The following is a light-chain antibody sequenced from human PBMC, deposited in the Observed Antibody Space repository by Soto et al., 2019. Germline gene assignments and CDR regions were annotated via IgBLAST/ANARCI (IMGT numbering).Light chain of an antibody. CDR3: QQFSRPPFFP. CDR2: WAS. Sequence: DIVITQSPDSMALSMGAWATINCKSCPSVFKGSNNKDCLAWYQQNPGQHPKLLLYWASTRESGVPDRFSGSASGKDFTLTISSLQAEDVAIYYCQQFSRPPFFPFGQGTKVDI. CDR1: PSVFKGSNNKDC. V-gene: IGKV4-1*01. J-gene: IGKJ2*01.